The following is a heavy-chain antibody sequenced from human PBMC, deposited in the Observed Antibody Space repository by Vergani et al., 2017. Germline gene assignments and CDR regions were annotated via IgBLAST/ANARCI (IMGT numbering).Heavy chain of an antibody. J-gene: IGHJ6*02. CDR1: GGTFSSYT. Sequence: QVQLVQSGAEVKKPGSSVKVSCKASGGTFSSYTISWVRQAPGQGLEWMGRIIPILGIANYAQKFQGRVTITADKSTSTAYMELSSLRSEDTAVYYCAKDCGGDCSPHSFEYYYYGMDVWGQGTTVTVSS. CDR3: AKDCGGDCSPHSFEYYYYGMDV. D-gene: IGHD2-21*02. CDR2: IIPILGIA. V-gene: IGHV1-69*08.